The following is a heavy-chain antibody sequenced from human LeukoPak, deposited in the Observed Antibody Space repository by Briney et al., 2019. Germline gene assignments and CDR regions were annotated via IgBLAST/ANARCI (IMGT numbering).Heavy chain of an antibody. CDR2: IYSGGST. V-gene: IGHV3-66*02. CDR3: ARATFFGRTFDY. CDR1: GFTVSSNY. J-gene: IGHJ4*02. D-gene: IGHD3-10*01. Sequence: GGSLRLSCAASGFTVSSNYMSWVRQAPGKGLEWVSVIYSGGSTYYADSVKGRFTISRDNSKDTLYLQMNSLRAEDTAVYYCARATFFGRTFDYWGQGTLVTVSS.